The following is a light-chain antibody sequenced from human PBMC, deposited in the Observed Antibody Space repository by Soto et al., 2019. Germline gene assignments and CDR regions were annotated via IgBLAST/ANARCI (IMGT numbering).Light chain of an antibody. CDR1: QSVTNNY. CDR3: HQYGSSPPYT. CDR2: GSS. Sequence: EVVLTQSPGTLSLSPGESATLSCRASQSVTNNYFAWYQQKPGQAPRLLIFGSSDRATGIPDRFSGSGSGTDFTLTISRLEPEDFAVYYCHQYGSSPPYTFGQGPSWRSN. J-gene: IGKJ2*01. V-gene: IGKV3-20*01.